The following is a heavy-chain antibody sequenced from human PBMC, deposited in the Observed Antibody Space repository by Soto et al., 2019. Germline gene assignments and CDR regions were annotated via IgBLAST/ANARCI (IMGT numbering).Heavy chain of an antibody. Sequence: EVQLVESGGGLVKPGGSLRLSCAASGLPFSSHTMNWVRQAPGMGLEWVSSITSSGSDMYYADSVKGRFTISRDNAKNSLYLQLNSLRAEYTAVYYCAIQAGLHVWGQGTTVTVSS. V-gene: IGHV3-21*02. CDR3: AIQAGLHV. CDR1: GLPFSSHT. J-gene: IGHJ6*02. CDR2: ITSSGSDM. D-gene: IGHD1-1*01.